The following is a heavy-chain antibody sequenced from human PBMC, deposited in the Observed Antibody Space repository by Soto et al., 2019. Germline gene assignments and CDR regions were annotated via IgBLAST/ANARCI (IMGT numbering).Heavy chain of an antibody. D-gene: IGHD6-19*01. CDR1: AVSISSGSF. V-gene: IGHV4-4*02. J-gene: IGHJ4*02. Sequence: QVQLQESGPGLVKPSGTLSLTCAVSAVSISSGSFWGWVRQPPGKGLEWIGDIHHSGSTNYNPSLKSRVTXAXXTSKNHLSLKLNSVTAADTAVYFCARSAGWYAVHSWGQGILVIVSS. CDR3: ARSAGWYAVHS. CDR2: IHHSGST.